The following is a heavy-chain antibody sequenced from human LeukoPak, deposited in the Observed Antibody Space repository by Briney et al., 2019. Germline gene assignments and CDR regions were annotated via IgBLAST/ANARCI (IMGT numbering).Heavy chain of an antibody. D-gene: IGHD3-3*01. J-gene: IGHJ6*02. CDR1: GGSFSGYY. CDR2: INHSGST. Sequence: SETLSPTCAVYGGSFSGYYWSWIRQPPGKGLEWIGEINHSGSTNYNPSLKSRVTISVDTSKNQFSLKLSSVTAADTAVYYCARGHYDFWSGYYAYYYGMDVWGQGTTVTVSS. CDR3: ARGHYDFWSGYYAYYYGMDV. V-gene: IGHV4-34*01.